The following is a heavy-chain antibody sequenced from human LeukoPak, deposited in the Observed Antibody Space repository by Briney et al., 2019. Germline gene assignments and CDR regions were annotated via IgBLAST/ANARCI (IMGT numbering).Heavy chain of an antibody. Sequence: GGSLRLSCAASGLTVSSNDMHWVRQAPGKGLEWVSVLFSGGNTFYADSSKGRVTISRDNSKNTVYFQMNSLTAEDTAVYYCASLLRGTFDVWGRGTMVTVSS. CDR2: LFSGGNT. CDR1: GLTVSSND. J-gene: IGHJ3*01. CDR3: ASLLRGTFDV. V-gene: IGHV3-53*01.